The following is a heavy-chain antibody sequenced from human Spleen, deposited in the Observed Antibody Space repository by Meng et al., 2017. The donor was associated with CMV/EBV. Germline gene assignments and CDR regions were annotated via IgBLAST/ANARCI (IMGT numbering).Heavy chain of an antibody. J-gene: IGHJ6*02. Sequence: GESLKISCAASGFNFITFAMHWVRQAPGKALEWVAVISYDGNNRHYVDSVKGRFTISRDNSKNTLFLQMNNLRAEDMAFYYCARAGGASEFYPMDVWGLGTKVTVSS. CDR3: ARAGGASEFYPMDV. CDR2: ISYDGNNR. CDR1: GFNFITFA. V-gene: IGHV3-30*04. D-gene: IGHD1-26*01.